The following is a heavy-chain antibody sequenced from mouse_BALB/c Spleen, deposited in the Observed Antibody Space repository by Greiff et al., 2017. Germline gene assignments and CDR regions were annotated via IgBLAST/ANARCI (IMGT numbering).Heavy chain of an antibody. Sequence: VQLKESGPGLVKPSQSLSLTCTVTGYSITSDYAWNWIRQFPGNKLEWMGYISYSGSTSYNPSLKSRISITRDTSKNQFFLQLNSVTTEDTATYYCARSDGYDVYFDYWGQGTTLTVSS. J-gene: IGHJ2*01. D-gene: IGHD2-2*01. CDR1: GYSITSDYA. CDR3: ARSDGYDVYFDY. CDR2: ISYSGST. V-gene: IGHV3-2*02.